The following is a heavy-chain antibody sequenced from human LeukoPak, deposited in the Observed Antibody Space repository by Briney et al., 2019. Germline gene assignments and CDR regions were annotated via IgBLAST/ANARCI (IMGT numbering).Heavy chain of an antibody. CDR3: ARVVLTGFIVVVPAASPGYWFDP. CDR2: IYHSGST. V-gene: IGHV4-30-2*01. D-gene: IGHD2-2*01. CDR1: GGSISSGGYS. J-gene: IGHJ5*02. Sequence: SETLSLTCAVSGGSISSGGYSWSWIRQPPGKGLEWIGYIYHSGSTYYNPPLKSRVTISVDRSKNQFSLKLSSVTAADTAVYYCARVVLTGFIVVVPAASPGYWFDPWGQGTLVTVSS.